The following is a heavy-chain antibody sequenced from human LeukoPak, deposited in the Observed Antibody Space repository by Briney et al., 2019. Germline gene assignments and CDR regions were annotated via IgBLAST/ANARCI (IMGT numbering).Heavy chain of an antibody. CDR3: VTRSYTSGWPT. CDR2: INPNSGGA. V-gene: IGHV1-2*02. J-gene: IGHJ5*02. Sequence: ASVKVSCKASGNTFIGNYLHWVRQARGQGLEWMGWINPNSGGANYAQRFQGRVTMTRDTSVTTAFLDLDRLTSDDTAVYYCVTRSYTSGWPTWGQGTLVTVSS. CDR1: GNTFIGNY. D-gene: IGHD6-19*01.